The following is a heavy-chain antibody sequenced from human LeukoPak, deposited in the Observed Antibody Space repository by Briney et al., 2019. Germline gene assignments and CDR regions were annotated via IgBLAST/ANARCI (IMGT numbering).Heavy chain of an antibody. CDR1: GGSLSSDY. CDR3: ARRTDGYNFFDN. D-gene: IGHD5-24*01. J-gene: IGHJ4*02. V-gene: IGHV4-59*01. Sequence: SETLSLTCIVSGGSLSSDYWSWIRQPPGKELEWIGDLYYTGSTRYNPSLESRVTASLDKSNNQFSLKLTSVTAADTAFYYCARRTDGYNFFDNWGQGTLVTVSS. CDR2: LYYTGST.